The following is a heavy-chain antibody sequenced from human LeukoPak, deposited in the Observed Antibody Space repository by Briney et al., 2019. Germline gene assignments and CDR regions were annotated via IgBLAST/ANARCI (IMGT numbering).Heavy chain of an antibody. J-gene: IGHJ4*02. CDR1: GLTFSSYS. CDR3: AREREIWFGELGY. V-gene: IGHV3-21*01. Sequence: GGSLRLSCAASGLTFSSYSMNWVRQAPGKGLEWVSSISSSSSYIYYADSVKGRFTISRDNAKNSLYLQMNSLRAEDTAVYYCAREREIWFGELGYWGQGTLVTVSS. CDR2: ISSSSSYI. D-gene: IGHD3-10*01.